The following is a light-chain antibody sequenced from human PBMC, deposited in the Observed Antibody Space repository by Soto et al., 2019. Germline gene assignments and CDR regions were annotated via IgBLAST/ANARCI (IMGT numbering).Light chain of an antibody. J-gene: IGKJ4*01. V-gene: IGKV1-5*03. CDR3: QQYKSFSLT. CDR1: QSISSW. CDR2: KTS. Sequence: DIQMTQSPSTLSASVGDRVTITCRASQSISSWLAWYQQKPGKAPKLLIYKTSNLESGVPSRFSGSGSGTEFSLTISSLQPDDFAPFYCQQYKSFSLTFGGGTRVEVK.